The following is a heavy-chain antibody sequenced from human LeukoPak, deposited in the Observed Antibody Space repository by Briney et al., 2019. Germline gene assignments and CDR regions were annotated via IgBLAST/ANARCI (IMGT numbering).Heavy chain of an antibody. CDR2: IYTSGST. CDR3: ASDYYDSSGYYFDY. J-gene: IGHJ4*02. D-gene: IGHD3-22*01. V-gene: IGHV4-4*07. CDR1: GGSISSYY. Sequence: SETLSLTCTVSGGSISSYYWSWIRQPAGKGLEWIGRIYTSGSTNYNPALKSRVTMSVDTSKNQFSLKLSSVTAADTAVYYCASDYYDSSGYYFDYWGKGTLVTVSS.